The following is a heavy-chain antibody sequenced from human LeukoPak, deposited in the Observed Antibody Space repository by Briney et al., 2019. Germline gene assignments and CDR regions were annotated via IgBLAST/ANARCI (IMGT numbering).Heavy chain of an antibody. D-gene: IGHD2-8*01. V-gene: IGHV4-59*11. CDR2: ISSSGTS. J-gene: IGHJ5*02. CDR3: ARLERFCPNGVCYRPKWTGFDP. Sequence: SETLSLTCSVSGDSISSHYWTWIRHPPGKRLEWVGYISSSGTSNYSPSLKSRVTISIDTSKNQFSLRLTSVTAADTAVYFCARLERFCPNGVCYRPKWTGFDPWGQGTLVTVSS. CDR1: GDSISSHY.